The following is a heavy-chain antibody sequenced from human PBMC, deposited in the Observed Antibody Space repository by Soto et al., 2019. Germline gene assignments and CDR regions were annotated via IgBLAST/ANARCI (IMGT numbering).Heavy chain of an antibody. V-gene: IGHV3-11*01. CDR2: ISSGGSTK. J-gene: IGHJ4*02. CDR1: GFTFSDYY. CDR3: AGTTVTGALGVY. D-gene: IGHD6-19*01. Sequence: GSLRLSCAASGFTFSDYYMTWIRQAPGKGLEWVSYISSGGSTKYYADSVKGRFTISRDDAKNSLYLQMSDLRTEDTAIYYCAGTTVTGALGVYWGQGTLVTVSS.